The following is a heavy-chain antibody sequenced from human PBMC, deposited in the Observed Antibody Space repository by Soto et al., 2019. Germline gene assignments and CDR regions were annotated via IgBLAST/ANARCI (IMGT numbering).Heavy chain of an antibody. CDR1: GLTFSDHY. CDR2: IRDKVHSYTT. D-gene: IGHD1-20*01. CDR3: VSLWSVTGSRDY. Sequence: EVQLVESGGGLVQPGGSLRLSCAVSGLTFSDHYMGWVRQAPGKGLGWVGRIRDKVHSYTTEYAASVKGRFIISRDDSRNSLYLQMNSLKMDDTAVFYCVSLWSVTGSRDYWGRGTLVTVSS. V-gene: IGHV3-72*01. J-gene: IGHJ4*02.